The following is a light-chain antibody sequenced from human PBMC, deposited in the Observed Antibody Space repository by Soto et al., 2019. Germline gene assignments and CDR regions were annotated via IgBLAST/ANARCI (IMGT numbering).Light chain of an antibody. CDR3: AAWDDSLSGRV. Sequence: QTVVTQPPSASGTPGQRVTISCSGSSSNTGSNYVYWYQQLPGTAPKLLIDTNNQRPSGVPDRFSGSKSGTSASLAISGLRSEDEANYYCAAWDDSLSGRVFGGGTKLTV. J-gene: IGLJ2*01. CDR2: TNN. V-gene: IGLV1-47*01. CDR1: SSNTGSNY.